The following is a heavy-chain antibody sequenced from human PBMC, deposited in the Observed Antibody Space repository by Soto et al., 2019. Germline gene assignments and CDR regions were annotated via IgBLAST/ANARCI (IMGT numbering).Heavy chain of an antibody. Sequence: QLHLVQSGAVVKKPGASVTVSCSASGYPVTAYYMHWVRQAPGRGLEWMGGINPATGAAKYTQTCQGRVTMTRDTSTSTGFMELSGRTSEDTAVFYCARGGGVGVAGSAAFDMWGQGTLVTVSS. CDR2: INPATGAA. CDR1: GYPVTAYY. V-gene: IGHV1-2*02. J-gene: IGHJ3*02. CDR3: ARGGGVGVAGSAAFDM. D-gene: IGHD3-3*01.